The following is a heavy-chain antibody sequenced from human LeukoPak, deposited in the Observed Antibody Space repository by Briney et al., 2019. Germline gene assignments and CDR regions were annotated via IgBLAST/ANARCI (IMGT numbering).Heavy chain of an antibody. Sequence: SVKVSCKASGGTFSSYAISWVRQAPGQGLEWMGRIIPILGIANYAQKFQGRVSITADKSTSTAYMELSSLRSEDTAVYYCARGDCSGGSCDYYYYYGMDVWGQGTTVTVSS. CDR2: IIPILGIA. V-gene: IGHV1-69*04. CDR3: ARGDCSGGSCDYYYYYGMDV. J-gene: IGHJ6*02. D-gene: IGHD2-15*01. CDR1: GGTFSSYA.